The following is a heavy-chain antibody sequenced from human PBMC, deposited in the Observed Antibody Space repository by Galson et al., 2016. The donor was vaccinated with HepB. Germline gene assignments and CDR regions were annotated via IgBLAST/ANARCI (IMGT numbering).Heavy chain of an antibody. J-gene: IGHJ4*02. CDR2: ITSKADGGTA. CDR3: ARQYWGGPSDY. Sequence: SLRLSCAASGFTVSNGWMTWVRQAPGKGLEWVGRITSKADGGTADYAAPVKGRFTISRDDSKNTLYLQMNSLKTEDTAVYYCARQYWGGPSDYWGQGILVTVSS. V-gene: IGHV3-15*01. CDR1: GFTVSNGW. D-gene: IGHD2/OR15-2a*01.